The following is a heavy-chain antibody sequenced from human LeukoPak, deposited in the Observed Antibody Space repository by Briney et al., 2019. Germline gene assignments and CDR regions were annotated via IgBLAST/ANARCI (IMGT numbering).Heavy chain of an antibody. J-gene: IGHJ4*02. V-gene: IGHV3-48*01. D-gene: IGHD4-17*01. CDR2: ISSSSSTI. CDR3: ARDEPYGDYVAYFDY. Sequence: ETLSLTCTVSGGSISSSSYYWGWVRQAPGKGLEWVSYISSSSSTIYYADSVKGRFTISRDNAKNSLYLQMNSLRAEDTAVYYCARDEPYGDYVAYFDYWGQGTLVTVSS. CDR1: GGSISSSSYY.